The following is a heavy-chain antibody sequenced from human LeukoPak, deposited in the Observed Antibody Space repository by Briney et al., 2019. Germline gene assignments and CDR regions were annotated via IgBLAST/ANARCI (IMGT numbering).Heavy chain of an antibody. J-gene: IGHJ4*02. CDR2: IYYSGSI. CDR1: GGSMSRQY. V-gene: IGHV4-59*11. D-gene: IGHD3-10*01. CDR3: VRWLGSGSYPYALDY. Sequence: SETLSLTCTVSGGSMSRQYWSWIRQPPGTRLECFGDIYYSGSINYMHYLRSRVSISVDTSKNQFSLKLSSVTAADTAVYYCVRWLGSGSYPYALDYWGQGTLVTVSS.